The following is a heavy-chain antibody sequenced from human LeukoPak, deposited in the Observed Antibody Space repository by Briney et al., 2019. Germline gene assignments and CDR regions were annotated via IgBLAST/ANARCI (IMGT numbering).Heavy chain of an antibody. CDR3: AKGNGSYGQDLYY. CDR2: ISGSGGST. V-gene: IGHV3-23*01. D-gene: IGHD3-3*01. Sequence: GGSLRLSCAAYGFTFSSYGMSWVRQDPGKGLEWVSAISGSGGSTYYADSVKGRFTISRDNSKNTLYLQMNSLRVEDTAVYYCAKGNGSYGQDLYYWGQGTLVTVSS. CDR1: GFTFSSYG. J-gene: IGHJ4*02.